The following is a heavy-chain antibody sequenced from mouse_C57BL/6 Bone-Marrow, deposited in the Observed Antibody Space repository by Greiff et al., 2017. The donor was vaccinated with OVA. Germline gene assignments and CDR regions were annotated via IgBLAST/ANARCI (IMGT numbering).Heavy chain of an antibody. Sequence: EVKLVESGGGLVQPGGSLKLSCAASGFTFSDYYMYWVRQTPEKRLEWVAYISNGGGSPYYPDTVKGRFTISRDNAKNTLYLQMSRLKSEDTAMYYCAGGLAWFSYWGQGTLVTVSA. CDR2: ISNGGGSP. J-gene: IGHJ3*01. CDR1: GFTFSDYY. V-gene: IGHV5-12*01. CDR3: AGGLAWFSY.